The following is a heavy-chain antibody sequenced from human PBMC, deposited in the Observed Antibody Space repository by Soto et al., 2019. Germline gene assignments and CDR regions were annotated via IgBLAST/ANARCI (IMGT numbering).Heavy chain of an antibody. V-gene: IGHV3-7*04. J-gene: IGHJ5*02. D-gene: IGHD6-13*01. Sequence: EVQLVESGGGLVQPGGSLRLSCVASGFTFSSYWMSWVRQAPGKGLEWVANIKQDGSEKYYVDSVKGRFTISRDNAENXLFLQMNSLRAEDTAVYYCARDRDSSTWYSAWFDPWGQGTLVTVSS. CDR2: IKQDGSEK. CDR3: ARDRDSSTWYSAWFDP. CDR1: GFTFSSYW.